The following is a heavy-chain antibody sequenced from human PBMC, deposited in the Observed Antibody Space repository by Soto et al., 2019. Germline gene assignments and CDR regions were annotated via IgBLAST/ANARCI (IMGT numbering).Heavy chain of an antibody. CDR3: AKNQERELPRVIDF. Sequence: PGGSLRLSCATSGLTFSNYAMSWVRQAPGGGLEVVSSMSGSSSTTYYADSVRGRFAISRDRSKNTLYLQMSSLRAEDTALYYCAKNQERELPRVIDFWGQGTLVTVSS. CDR1: GLTFSNYA. J-gene: IGHJ4*02. V-gene: IGHV3-23*01. D-gene: IGHD1-7*01. CDR2: MSGSSSTT.